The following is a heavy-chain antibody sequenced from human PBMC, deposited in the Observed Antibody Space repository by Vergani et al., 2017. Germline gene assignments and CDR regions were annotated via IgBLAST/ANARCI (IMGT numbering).Heavy chain of an antibody. J-gene: IGHJ4*02. CDR1: GFTFSSYG. D-gene: IGHD5-18*01. CDR2: ISYDGSNK. Sequence: VQLVESGGGVVQPGRSLRLSCAASGFTFSSYGMHWVRQAPGKGLEWVAVISYDGSNKYYADSVKGRFTISRDNSKNTLYLQMNSLRAEDTAVYYWAKIGGKYSYGAATDYWGQGTLVTVSS. V-gene: IGHV3-30*18. CDR3: AKIGGKYSYGAATDY.